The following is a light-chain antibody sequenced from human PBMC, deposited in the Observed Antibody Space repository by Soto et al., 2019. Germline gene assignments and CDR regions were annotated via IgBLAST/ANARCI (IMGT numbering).Light chain of an antibody. J-gene: IGLJ1*01. Sequence: QSVLTQPPSLSGAPWQSVTLSFPGTSRGVGSYNRVSWYQQPPGTAPKLMIYEVSNRPSGVPDRFSGSKSGNTASLTISGLQPEDEADYYCNSYTSSSTYVFGTGTKVTVL. V-gene: IGLV2-18*02. CDR3: NSYTSSSTYV. CDR1: SRGVGSYNR. CDR2: EVS.